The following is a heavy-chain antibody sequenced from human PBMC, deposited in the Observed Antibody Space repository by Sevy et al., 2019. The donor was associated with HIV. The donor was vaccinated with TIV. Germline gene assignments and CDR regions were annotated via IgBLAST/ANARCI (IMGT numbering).Heavy chain of an antibody. V-gene: IGHV1-2*02. CDR2: INPNSGGT. CDR3: ARDRRELWFVELWGTRPSDAFDI. CDR1: GYTFTGYY. Sequence: ASVKVSCKASGYTFTGYYMHWVRQAPGQGLEWMGWINPNSGGTNYAQIFQGRVTMTRDTSISTAYMELSRLRSDDTAVYYCARDRRELWFVELWGTRPSDAFDIWGQGTMVTVSS. J-gene: IGHJ3*02. D-gene: IGHD3-10*01.